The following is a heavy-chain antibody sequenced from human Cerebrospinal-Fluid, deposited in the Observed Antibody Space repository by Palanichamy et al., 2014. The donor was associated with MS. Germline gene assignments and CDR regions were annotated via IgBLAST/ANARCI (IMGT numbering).Heavy chain of an antibody. Sequence: QLQLRESGPGRVRPSETLSLTCTVSGDSVDNNNYYWAWDRQPPGKGLEWIGSIYYSGRTYYNPSLTNRVTMSIDTSKNQFSLRLISVTAADTAVYYCARRIILIGGAFDIWGQGTMLTVSS. CDR3: ARRIILIGGAFDI. CDR1: GDSVDNNNYY. V-gene: IGHV4-39*01. D-gene: IGHD3-10*01. J-gene: IGHJ3*02. CDR2: IYYSGRT.